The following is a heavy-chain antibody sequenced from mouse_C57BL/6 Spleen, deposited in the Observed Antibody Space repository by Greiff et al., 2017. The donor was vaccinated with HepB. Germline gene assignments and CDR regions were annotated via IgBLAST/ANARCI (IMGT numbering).Heavy chain of an antibody. CDR2: IDPETGGT. CDR1: GYTFTDYE. V-gene: IGHV1-15*01. Sequence: VKLVESGAELVRPGASVTLSCKASGYTFTDYEMHWVKQTPVHGLEWIGAIDPETGGTAYNQKFKGKAILTADKSSSTAYMELRSLTSEDSAVYYCTRRGGYYGYFDYWGQGTTLTVSS. D-gene: IGHD1-1*01. J-gene: IGHJ2*01. CDR3: TRRGGYYGYFDY.